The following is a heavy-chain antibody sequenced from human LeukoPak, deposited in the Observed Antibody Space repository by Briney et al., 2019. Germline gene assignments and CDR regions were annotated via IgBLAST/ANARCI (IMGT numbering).Heavy chain of an antibody. CDR3: AKDWDYDSSGYYDY. D-gene: IGHD3-22*01. CDR1: GFTFSSYA. V-gene: IGHV3-23*01. Sequence: GGSLRLSCAASGFTFSSYAMSWVRQTPGKGLEWVSAISGSGGSTYYADSVKGRFTISRDNSKNTLYLQMNSLRAEDTAVYYCAKDWDYDSSGYYDYWGQGTLVTVSS. J-gene: IGHJ4*02. CDR2: ISGSGGST.